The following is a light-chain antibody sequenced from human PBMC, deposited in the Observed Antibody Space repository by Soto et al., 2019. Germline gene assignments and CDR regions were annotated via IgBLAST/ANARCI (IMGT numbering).Light chain of an antibody. V-gene: IGKV1-5*01. CDR3: QQYDTYWT. CDR2: DAS. CDR1: QSINRW. J-gene: IGKJ1*01. Sequence: DIQMTQSPSSLSASVGDGVIITCRASQSINRWLAWYQQKPGKAPKLLIYDASTLESGVPSRFSGSGFGTESTLTISSLQPDDFATYYCQQYDTYWTFAQGTKVDIK.